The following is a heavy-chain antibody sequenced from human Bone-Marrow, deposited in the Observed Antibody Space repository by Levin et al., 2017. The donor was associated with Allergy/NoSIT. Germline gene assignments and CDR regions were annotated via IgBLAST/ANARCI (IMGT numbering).Heavy chain of an antibody. J-gene: IGHJ6*03. Sequence: GGSLRLSCTASGFTFSNYSMNWVRQAPGKGLEWVSSISDSGRYIYYADSVKGRFTISRDTAKKSLYLQMNSLRAEDTAVYYCARGGFCTGDIYYPNYYYYYYMDVWGRGTTVTVSS. CDR1: GFTFSNYS. CDR2: ISDSGRYI. CDR3: ARGGFCTGDIYYPNYYYYYYMDV. D-gene: IGHD2-8*02. V-gene: IGHV3-21*01.